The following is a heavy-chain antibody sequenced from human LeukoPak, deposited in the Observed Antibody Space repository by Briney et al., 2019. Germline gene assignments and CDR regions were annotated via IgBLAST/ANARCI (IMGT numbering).Heavy chain of an antibody. D-gene: IGHD2-8*01. Sequence: ASVKVSCTASGYTFTSYAMNWVRQAPGQGLEWMGWINTNTGNPTYAQGFTGRFVFSLDTSVSTAYLQISSLKAEDTAVYYCARDLGYCTNGVCYGPYFDYWGQGTLVTVSS. CDR1: GYTFTSYA. J-gene: IGHJ4*02. CDR2: INTNTGNP. CDR3: ARDLGYCTNGVCYGPYFDY. V-gene: IGHV7-4-1*02.